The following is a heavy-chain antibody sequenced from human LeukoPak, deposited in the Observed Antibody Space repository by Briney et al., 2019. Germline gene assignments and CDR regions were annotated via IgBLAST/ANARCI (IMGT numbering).Heavy chain of an antibody. CDR1: GFTFSSYA. J-gene: IGHJ4*02. Sequence: GGSLRLSCAASGFTFSSYAMNWVRQAPGKGLEWVSGTSGSGSSTYYADSVKGWFTISRDNSKNTLSLQMNSLRAEDTAVYYCARGLSGTYFALDYWGQGTRVTVSS. D-gene: IGHD3-10*01. CDR2: TSGSGSST. V-gene: IGHV3-23*01. CDR3: ARGLSGTYFALDY.